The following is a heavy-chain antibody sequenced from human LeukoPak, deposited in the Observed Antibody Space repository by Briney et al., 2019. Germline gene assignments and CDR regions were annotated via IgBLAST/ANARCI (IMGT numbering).Heavy chain of an antibody. D-gene: IGHD6-19*01. Sequence: SETLSLTCAVYGGSFSGYYWSWIRQPPGKGLEWIGEINHSGSTNYNPSLKSRVTISVDTSKNQFSLKLSSVTAADTAVYYCAGGPISGWFDYWGQGTLSPSPQ. CDR3: AGGPISGWFDY. V-gene: IGHV4-34*01. CDR1: GGSFSGYY. J-gene: IGHJ4*02. CDR2: INHSGST.